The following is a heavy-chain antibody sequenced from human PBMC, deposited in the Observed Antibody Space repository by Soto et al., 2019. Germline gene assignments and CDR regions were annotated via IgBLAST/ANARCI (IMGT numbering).Heavy chain of an antibody. J-gene: IGHJ3*02. CDR2: IWYDGSNN. V-gene: IGHV3-33*01. Sequence: QVQLVESGGGVVQPGRSLRLSCAASGLTFSNYGMQWVRQAPGRGLEWVAVIWYDGSNNYYADSVKGRFTISRDNSKNTLYLQINSLRAEDTCVYYCASQDFDIWGQGTMVTVSS. CDR1: GLTFSNYG. CDR3: ASQDFDI.